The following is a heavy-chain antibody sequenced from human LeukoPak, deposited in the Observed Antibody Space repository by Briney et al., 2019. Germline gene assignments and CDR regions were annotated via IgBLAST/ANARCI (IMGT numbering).Heavy chain of an antibody. D-gene: IGHD2-15*01. CDR2: INHSGST. J-gene: IGHJ1*01. V-gene: IGHV4-34*01. CDR3: ARTRFCSGGRCYVYFQH. CDR1: GGSFSGYY. Sequence: SETLSLTCAVYGGSFSGYYWSWIRQPPGKGLEWIGEINHSGSTNYNPSLKSRVTISVDTSKNQFSLKLSSVTAADTAVYYCARTRFCSGGRCYVYFQHWGQGTLVTVSS.